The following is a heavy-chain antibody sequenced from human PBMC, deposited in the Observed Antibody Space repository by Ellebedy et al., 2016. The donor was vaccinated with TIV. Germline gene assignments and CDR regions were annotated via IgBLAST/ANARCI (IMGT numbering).Heavy chain of an antibody. CDR2: INGDGRAI. J-gene: IGHJ4*02. Sequence: GGSLRLXXSASGFNFRSYALHWVRQAPGKGLEWVANINGDGRAIQYADSVEGRFTISRDNAKKSLFLQMNSLRVEDTAMYYCSRNLGHYMLSDWGQGSLVTVSS. CDR1: GFNFRSYA. CDR3: SRNLGHYMLSD. D-gene: IGHD2-8*01. V-gene: IGHV3-7*01.